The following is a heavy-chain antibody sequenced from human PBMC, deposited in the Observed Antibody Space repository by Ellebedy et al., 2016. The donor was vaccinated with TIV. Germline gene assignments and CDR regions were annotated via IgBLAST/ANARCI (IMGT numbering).Heavy chain of an antibody. J-gene: IGHJ4*02. CDR2: ISWDGGST. CDR1: GFTFDDYT. D-gene: IGHD3-10*01. Sequence: GGSLRLSXAASGFTFDDYTMHWVRQAPGKGLEWVSLISWDGGSTYYADSVKGRFTISRDNSKNSLYLQMNSLRTEDTALYYCAKDIQERDYYGSGDAVDYWGQGTLVTVSS. CDR3: AKDIQERDYYGSGDAVDY. V-gene: IGHV3-43*01.